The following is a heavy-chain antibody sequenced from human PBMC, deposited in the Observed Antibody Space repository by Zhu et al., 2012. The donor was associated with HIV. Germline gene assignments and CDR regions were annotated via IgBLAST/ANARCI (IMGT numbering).Heavy chain of an antibody. CDR1: GFDSSDSY. J-gene: IGHJ5*01. D-gene: IGHD5-12*01. CDR2: IDNRGGNT. V-gene: IGHV3-11*01. Sequence: QVQLVESGGGLVKPGGSLRLSCAVSGFDSSDSYMGWIRQPPGKGLEWLSYIDNRGGNTYYADSIQGRFIISRDNAKNSLFLQMKSLRVEDTAVYYCARGGWLRYIAHDSWGQGTLVTVS. CDR3: ARGGWLRYIAHDS.